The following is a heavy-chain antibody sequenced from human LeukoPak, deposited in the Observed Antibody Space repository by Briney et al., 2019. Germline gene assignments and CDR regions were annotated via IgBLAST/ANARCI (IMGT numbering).Heavy chain of an antibody. CDR1: GGSFSGYY. CDR2: INHSGST. V-gene: IGHV4-34*01. D-gene: IGHD3-9*01. CDR3: AREGARYWGGNWFDP. J-gene: IGHJ5*02. Sequence: SEPLSLPCAVYGGSFSGYYWSWIRQPPGKGLEWIGEINHSGSTNYNPSLKSRVTISVDTSKNQFSLKLSSVTAADTAVYYCAREGARYWGGNWFDPWGQGTLVTVSS.